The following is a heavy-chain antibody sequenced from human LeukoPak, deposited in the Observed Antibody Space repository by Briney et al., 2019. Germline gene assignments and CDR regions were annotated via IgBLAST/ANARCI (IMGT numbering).Heavy chain of an antibody. J-gene: IGHJ4*02. V-gene: IGHV3-74*01. D-gene: IGHD6-19*01. Sequence: GGSLRLSCAASGFTFSSYWMHWVRQAPGKGLVWVSRINNDGSSTNYADSVKGRFTISRDNAKNTLYLQMDSLRAGDTAVYYCARGSSGWYLFDYWGQGTLVTVSS. CDR2: INNDGSST. CDR3: ARGSSGWYLFDY. CDR1: GFTFSSYW.